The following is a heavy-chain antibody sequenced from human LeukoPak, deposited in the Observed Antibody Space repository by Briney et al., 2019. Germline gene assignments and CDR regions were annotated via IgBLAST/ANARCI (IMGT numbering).Heavy chain of an antibody. J-gene: IGHJ4*02. V-gene: IGHV3-23*01. D-gene: IGHD3-22*01. Sequence: GVSLRLSCAASGFTFNNYAMNWVRQAPGKGLEWVSAIGGGGYTTYYADSVKGRFTISRDNSKNTLYLQMNSLRAEDSAVYYCARQGVVITTPFDYWGQGTLVTVSS. CDR1: GFTFNNYA. CDR2: IGGGGYTT. CDR3: ARQGVVITTPFDY.